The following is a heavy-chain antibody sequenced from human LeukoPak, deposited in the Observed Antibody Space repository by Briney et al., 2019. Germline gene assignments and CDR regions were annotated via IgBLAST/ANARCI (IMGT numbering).Heavy chain of an antibody. D-gene: IGHD5-24*01. J-gene: IGHJ4*02. CDR1: GGSISSSSYY. Sequence: SETLSLTCTVSGGSISSSSYYWGWIRQPPGKGLEWLGSIYYSRSTYYNPSLKSRVTISVDTSKNQFSLKLSSVTAADTAVYYCARHGRRWLQYTGFDYWGQGTLVTVSS. V-gene: IGHV4-39*01. CDR2: IYYSRST. CDR3: ARHGRRWLQYTGFDY.